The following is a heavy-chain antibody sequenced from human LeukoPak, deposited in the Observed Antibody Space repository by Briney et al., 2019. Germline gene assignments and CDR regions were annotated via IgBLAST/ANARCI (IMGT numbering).Heavy chain of an antibody. Sequence: SETLSLTCTVSGGSISSYYWSWIRLPPGKGLEWIGYIYYTGATYYNPSLKSRVTISLDTSMNQFSLKLSSVTAADAAVYYCARAGYSYGTGYYFDYWGQGALVTVSS. V-gene: IGHV4-59*01. CDR3: ARAGYSYGTGYYFDY. J-gene: IGHJ4*02. D-gene: IGHD5-18*01. CDR1: GGSISSYY. CDR2: IYYTGAT.